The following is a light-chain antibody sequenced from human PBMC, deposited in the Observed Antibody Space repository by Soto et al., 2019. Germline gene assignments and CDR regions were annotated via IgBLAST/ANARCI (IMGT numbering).Light chain of an antibody. V-gene: IGKV1-5*03. CDR3: QQYNSYSWT. CDR2: KAS. CDR1: QSISTW. J-gene: IGKJ1*01. Sequence: DMQMTQSPYTLSACVGFRFRLTCGPSQSISTWLAWYQQKPGEVPKLLMYKASSLDSGVPSRFSGSGSGTAFTLTISSLQPDDFATYYCQQYNSYSWTFGQGTKVDIK.